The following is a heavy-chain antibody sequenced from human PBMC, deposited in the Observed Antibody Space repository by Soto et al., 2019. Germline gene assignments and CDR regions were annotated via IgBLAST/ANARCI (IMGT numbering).Heavy chain of an antibody. D-gene: IGHD3-10*01. CDR2: IWYDGSNK. V-gene: IGHV3-33*01. Sequence: QVQLVESGGGVVQPGRSLRLSCAASGFTFSSYGMHWVRQAPGKGLEWVAVIWYDGSNKYYADSVKGRFTNSRDNSKNTLYLQMNSLGAEDTAVYYWAREVRGAYYFDYWGQGTLVTVSS. J-gene: IGHJ4*02. CDR1: GFTFSSYG. CDR3: AREVRGAYYFDY.